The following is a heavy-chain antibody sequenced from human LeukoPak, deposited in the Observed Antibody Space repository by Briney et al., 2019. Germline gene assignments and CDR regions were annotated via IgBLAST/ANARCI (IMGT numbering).Heavy chain of an antibody. CDR1: GFTFDDYG. Sequence: SGGSLRLSCAASGFTFDDYGMSWVRQAPGKGLEWVSGINWNGGSTGYADSVKGRFTISRDNSKNTLYLQMNSLRAEDTAVYYCAKVTYGSGTYGAFDSWGQGTLVTVSS. J-gene: IGHJ4*02. CDR3: AKVTYGSGTYGAFDS. V-gene: IGHV3-20*04. CDR2: INWNGGST. D-gene: IGHD3-10*01.